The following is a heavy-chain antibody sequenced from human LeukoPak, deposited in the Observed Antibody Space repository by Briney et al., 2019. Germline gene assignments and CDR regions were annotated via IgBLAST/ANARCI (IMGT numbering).Heavy chain of an antibody. CDR3: AKANWISNADAVW. V-gene: IGHV3-23*01. D-gene: IGHD1-1*01. J-gene: IGHJ4*02. CDR2: IRGGGEV. CDR1: GFSFSTYA. Sequence: GSLRLSCAATGFSFSTYAMSWVRRAPARGLEWVSSIRGGGEVFYADSVKGRFTLSRDSSRDTVYLQLNNLRVEDTAIYYCAKANWISNADAVWWGQGTLVTVSS.